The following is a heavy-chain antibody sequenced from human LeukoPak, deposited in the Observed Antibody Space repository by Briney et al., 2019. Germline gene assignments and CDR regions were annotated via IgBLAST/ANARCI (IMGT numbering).Heavy chain of an antibody. CDR1: GFTFSSYA. J-gene: IGHJ4*02. V-gene: IGHV3-30*04. CDR3: ARGTTVTTLYYFDY. CDR2: ISYDGSNK. Sequence: PGGSLRLSCAASGFTFSSYAMHWVRQAPGKGLEWVAVISYDGSNKYYADPVKGRFTISRDNSKNTLYLQMNSLRAEDTAVYYCARGTTVTTLYYFDYWGQGTLVTVSS. D-gene: IGHD4-17*01.